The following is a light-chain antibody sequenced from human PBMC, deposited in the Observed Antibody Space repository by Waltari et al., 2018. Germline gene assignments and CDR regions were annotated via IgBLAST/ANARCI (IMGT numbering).Light chain of an antibody. V-gene: IGKV1-39*01. CDR3: QRSYSTPYT. CDR1: QSISSY. Sequence: DIQMTQSPSSLSASVGDRVTITGRASQSISSYLNWYQQKPGKAPKLLIYAASSLQSGVPSRFSGSGSGTDFTLTISSLQPEDFATYYCQRSYSTPYTFGQGTKLEIK. J-gene: IGKJ2*01. CDR2: AAS.